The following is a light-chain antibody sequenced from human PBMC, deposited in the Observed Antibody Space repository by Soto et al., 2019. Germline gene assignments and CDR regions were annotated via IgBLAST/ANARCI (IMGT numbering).Light chain of an antibody. CDR1: QGIGVY. V-gene: IGKV1-27*01. CDR2: AAS. Sequence: DIQMTQSPSSLSASLGDRVTITCRASQGIGVYLAWFQQKPGKVPKLLIYAASTLQSGVPSRFSSSGSGTDFTLTISSLPPEDFATYYCRKYNSAPLTFGGGTKVEIK. CDR3: RKYNSAPLT. J-gene: IGKJ4*01.